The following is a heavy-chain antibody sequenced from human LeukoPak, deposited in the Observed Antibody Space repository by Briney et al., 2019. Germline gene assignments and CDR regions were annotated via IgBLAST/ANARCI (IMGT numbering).Heavy chain of an antibody. CDR1: GFTFSSYW. Sequence: GGSLRLSCAASGFTFSSYWMSWVRQAPGKGLEWVANIKQDGSEKYYVDSVKGRFTISRDNAKNSLYLQMNSLRAEDTAVYYCARANNYYDSSGYYYLIDYWGQGTLVTVSS. CDR3: ARANNYYDSSGYYYLIDY. J-gene: IGHJ4*02. V-gene: IGHV3-7*04. D-gene: IGHD3-22*01. CDR2: IKQDGSEK.